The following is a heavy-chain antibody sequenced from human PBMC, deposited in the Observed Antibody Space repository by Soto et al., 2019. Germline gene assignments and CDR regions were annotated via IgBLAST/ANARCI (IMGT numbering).Heavy chain of an antibody. J-gene: IGHJ6*02. Sequence: SETLSLTCTVSGGSISSYYWSWIRQPPGKGLEWIGEINHSGSTNYNPSLKSRVTISVDTSKNQFSLKLSSVTAADTAVYYCARTRSGYCSGGSCYPLHYYYYGMDVWGQGTTVTVSS. CDR1: GGSISSYY. CDR3: ARTRSGYCSGGSCYPLHYYYYGMDV. D-gene: IGHD2-15*01. V-gene: IGHV4-34*01. CDR2: INHSGST.